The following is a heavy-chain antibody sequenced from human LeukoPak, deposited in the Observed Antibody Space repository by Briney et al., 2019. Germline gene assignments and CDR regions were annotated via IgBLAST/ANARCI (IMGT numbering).Heavy chain of an antibody. CDR3: ARRWIARDYYYMDV. D-gene: IGHD5-12*01. J-gene: IGHJ6*03. CDR1: GGSISSRSYY. Sequence: SETLSLTCTVSGGSISSRSYYWGWIRQPSGKGLEWIGSIYYSGSTYYNPSLKSRVTISVDTSKNQFSLKLSSVTAADTAVYYCARRWIARDYYYMDVWGKGTTVTVSS. CDR2: IYYSGST. V-gene: IGHV4-39*01.